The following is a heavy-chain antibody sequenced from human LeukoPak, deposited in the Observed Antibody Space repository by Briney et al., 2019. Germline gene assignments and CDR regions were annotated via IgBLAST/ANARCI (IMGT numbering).Heavy chain of an antibody. J-gene: IGHJ4*02. D-gene: IGHD3-16*01. Sequence: SETLSLTCAVSGGSISTNNWWSWVRQPPGKGLEWIGEIYHTGSTNYSPSLRSRVTMSIDKSNNQFSLNPNSVTAADTAVYYCAKSGDYLWDYWGQGTVVTVSS. CDR2: IYHTGST. CDR1: GGSISTNNW. CDR3: AKSGDYLWDY. V-gene: IGHV4-4*02.